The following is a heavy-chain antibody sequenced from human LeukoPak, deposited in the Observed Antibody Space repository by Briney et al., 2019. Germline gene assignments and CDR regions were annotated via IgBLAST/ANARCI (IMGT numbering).Heavy chain of an antibody. D-gene: IGHD5-24*01. CDR2: INPNSSAT. CDR1: GYTFTCYY. Sequence: SVKVSCTASGYTFTCYYVHWVRQVPGQGLEWMGWINPNSSATNFPQKFQGRVTLTRDTSITTAYMELSRLRSDDTAVYYCARVLKDGYNNGNFQHWGQGTLVTVSS. CDR3: ARVLKDGYNNGNFQH. V-gene: IGHV1-2*02. J-gene: IGHJ1*01.